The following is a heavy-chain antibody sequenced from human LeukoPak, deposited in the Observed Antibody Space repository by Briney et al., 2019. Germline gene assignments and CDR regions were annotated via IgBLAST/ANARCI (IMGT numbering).Heavy chain of an antibody. J-gene: IGHJ5*02. CDR1: GGSISSYY. Sequence: SETLSLTRTASGGSISSYYWSWIRQPPGKGLEWIGYIYYSGSTNYNPSLTSRVTISVDTSKNQFSLKLSYVTAADPAVDYFARADYSSGWNDWWHLWGQETLVTV. V-gene: IGHV4-59*01. CDR2: IYYSGST. CDR3: ARADYSSGWNDWWHL. D-gene: IGHD6-19*01.